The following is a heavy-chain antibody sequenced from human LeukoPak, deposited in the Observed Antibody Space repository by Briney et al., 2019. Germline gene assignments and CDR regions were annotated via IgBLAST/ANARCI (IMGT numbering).Heavy chain of an antibody. D-gene: IGHD3-9*01. J-gene: IGHJ4*02. Sequence: ASVKVSCKASGYTFTSYYMHWVRQAPGQGREGRGGINHKSGGTNYAKKFQGRVTITRDTDSSTAYMELRRRRDDDTAVYYCATGLRYFGWLPVFDYWGQGTLVTVSS. V-gene: IGHV1-2*02. CDR2: INHKSGGT. CDR1: GYTFTSYY. CDR3: ATGLRYFGWLPVFDY.